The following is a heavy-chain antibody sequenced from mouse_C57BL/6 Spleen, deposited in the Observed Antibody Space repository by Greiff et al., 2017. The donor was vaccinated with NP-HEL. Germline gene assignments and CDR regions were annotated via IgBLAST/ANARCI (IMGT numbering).Heavy chain of an antibody. D-gene: IGHD2-3*01. CDR2: ISSGGDYI. V-gene: IGHV5-9-1*02. CDR1: GFTFSSYA. J-gene: IGHJ3*01. Sequence: EVKLQESGEGLVKPGGSLKLSCAASGFTFSSYAMSWVRQTPEKRLEWVAYISSGGDYIYYADTVKGRFTISRDNARNPMYLQMSSLKSEDRAMYYCSSDRGDDGYLAYWGQGTLVTVSA. CDR3: SSDRGDDGYLAY.